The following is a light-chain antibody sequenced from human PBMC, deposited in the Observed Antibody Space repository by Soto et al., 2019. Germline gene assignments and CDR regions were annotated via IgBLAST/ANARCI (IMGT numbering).Light chain of an antibody. Sequence: QPVLTQPPSASWTPGQRATISCFGSNSNIGSDIVNCYQLLPGAAPEVLINTTNQRPSGVPERFSGSKSGTSASLAISGLQSEDEANSSCATWDGGLSGPFVFGTGTKVTVL. J-gene: IGLJ1*01. CDR3: ATWDGGLSGPFV. CDR1: NSNIGSDI. V-gene: IGLV1-44*01. CDR2: TTN.